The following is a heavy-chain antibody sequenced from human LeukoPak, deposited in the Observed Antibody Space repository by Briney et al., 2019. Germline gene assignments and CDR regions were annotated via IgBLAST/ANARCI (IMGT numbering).Heavy chain of an antibody. CDR2: ISAYNGNT. CDR1: GYTFTSYG. J-gene: IGHJ3*02. CDR3: AKELTGSSWYGGDAFDI. D-gene: IGHD6-13*01. Sequence: GASVKVSCKASGYTFTSYGISWVRQAPGQGLEWMGWISAYNGNTNYAQKLQGRVTMTTDTSTSTAYMELRSLRSDDTAVYYCAKELTGSSWYGGDAFDIWGQGTMVTVSS. V-gene: IGHV1-18*01.